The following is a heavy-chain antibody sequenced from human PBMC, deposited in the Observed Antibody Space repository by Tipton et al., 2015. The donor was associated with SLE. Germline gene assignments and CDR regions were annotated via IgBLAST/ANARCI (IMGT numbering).Heavy chain of an antibody. Sequence: SLRLSCAASGFTFSSYAMHWVRQAPGKGLEWVAVISYDGSNKYYADSVKGRFTISRDNSKNTLYLQMNSLRAEDTAVYYCARDEFGDNYYGSGSYYNWGQGTLVTGSS. CDR2: ISYDGSNK. CDR3: ARDEFGDNYYGSGSYYN. D-gene: IGHD3-10*01. J-gene: IGHJ4*02. V-gene: IGHV3-30-3*01. CDR1: GFTFSSYA.